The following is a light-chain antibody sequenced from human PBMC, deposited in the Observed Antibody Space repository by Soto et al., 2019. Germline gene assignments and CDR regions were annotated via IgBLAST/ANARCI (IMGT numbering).Light chain of an antibody. J-gene: IGLJ3*02. CDR3: AAWDDSLSGWV. Sequence: QSVLTQPPSASGTPGQRVTISCSGSSSNIGSSYVYWYQQLPGTAPKLLIYRNNQRPSGVPDRFSGSKSGTSASLAIRGLRSEDEADYYCAAWDDSLSGWVFGGGTKLTVL. CDR2: RNN. CDR1: SSNIGSSY. V-gene: IGLV1-47*01.